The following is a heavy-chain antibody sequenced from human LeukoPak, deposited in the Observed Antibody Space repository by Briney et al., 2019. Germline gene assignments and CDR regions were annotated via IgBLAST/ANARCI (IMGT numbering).Heavy chain of an antibody. CDR1: GGSFSSYG. Sequence: SVKVSCKASGGSFSSYGISWVRQAPGQGLEWMGGIIPMLGRSNYAQKFQGRVTISTDESTSTAYMEMSSLRPEDTAVYYCAREDHTANNWFDPWGQGTLVTVSS. D-gene: IGHD5-18*01. CDR3: AREDHTANNWFDP. CDR2: IIPMLGRS. J-gene: IGHJ5*02. V-gene: IGHV1-69*05.